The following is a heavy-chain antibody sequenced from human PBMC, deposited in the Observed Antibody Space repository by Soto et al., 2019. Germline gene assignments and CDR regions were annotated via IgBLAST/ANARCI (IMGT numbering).Heavy chain of an antibody. CDR1: GFTVSSNY. CDR3: ARAARPPRSAFDI. V-gene: IGHV3-53*01. D-gene: IGHD6-6*01. J-gene: IGHJ3*02. Sequence: GGSLRLSCAASGFTVSSNYMSWVRQAPGKGLEWVSVIYSGGSTYYVDSGKGRFTISRDNSKNTLYLQMNSLRAEDTAVYYCARAARPPRSAFDIWGQGTMVTVSS. CDR2: IYSGGST.